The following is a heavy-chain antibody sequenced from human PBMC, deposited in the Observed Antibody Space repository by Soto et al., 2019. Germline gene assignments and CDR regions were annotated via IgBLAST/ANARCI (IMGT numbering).Heavy chain of an antibody. Sequence: GGSLRLSCAASGFTFSRYWMHWVRQGPEKGLVWVSRINGDGSSTNYADSVKGRFTISRDNAKNMLYLHMNSLRTDDTAVYYCASCWSGYYSPPTYGMDVWGQGTTVTVSS. V-gene: IGHV3-74*01. J-gene: IGHJ6*02. CDR2: INGDGSST. CDR3: ASCWSGYYSPPTYGMDV. CDR1: GFTFSRYW. D-gene: IGHD3-3*01.